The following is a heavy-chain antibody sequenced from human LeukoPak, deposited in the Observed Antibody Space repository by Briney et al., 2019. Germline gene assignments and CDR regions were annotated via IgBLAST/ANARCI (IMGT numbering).Heavy chain of an antibody. Sequence: GGSLRLSCAASGSTFSDYYMSWIRQAPGKGLEWVSYISSSGSTIYYADSVKGRFTISRDNAKNSLYLQMNSLRAEDTAVYYCARDINLPINYYDSSGYYWTYYYYYGMDVWGQGTTVTVSS. J-gene: IGHJ6*02. V-gene: IGHV3-11*01. CDR2: ISSSGSTI. CDR1: GSTFSDYY. D-gene: IGHD3-22*01. CDR3: ARDINLPINYYDSSGYYWTYYYYYGMDV.